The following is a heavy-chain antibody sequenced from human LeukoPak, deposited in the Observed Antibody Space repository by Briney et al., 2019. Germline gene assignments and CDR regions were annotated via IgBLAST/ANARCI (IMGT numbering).Heavy chain of an antibody. Sequence: PSETLAPTCAVSGGSVSSTSYYWGWIRQPPGKGLEWIGSIYYSGSTYYNPSLKSRLIISVDTSKNQFSLKLSSVTAADTAVFYCALASAGPTDYWGQGTLVTVSS. CDR3: ALASAGPTDY. CDR1: GGSVSSTSYY. V-gene: IGHV4-39*01. D-gene: IGHD6-13*01. J-gene: IGHJ4*02. CDR2: IYYSGST.